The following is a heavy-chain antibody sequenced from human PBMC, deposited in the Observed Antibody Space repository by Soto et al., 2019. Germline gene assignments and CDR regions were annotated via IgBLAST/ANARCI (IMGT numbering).Heavy chain of an antibody. Sequence: SETLSLTCTVSGGSISSYYWSWIRQPPGKGLEWIGYIYYSGSTNYNPSLKSRVTISVDTSKNQFSLKLSSVTAADTAVYYCARQNYDYVWGSYRYTVPRPFDYWGQGTLVTVSS. CDR2: IYYSGST. D-gene: IGHD3-16*02. CDR3: ARQNYDYVWGSYRYTVPRPFDY. CDR1: GGSISSYY. V-gene: IGHV4-59*01. J-gene: IGHJ4*02.